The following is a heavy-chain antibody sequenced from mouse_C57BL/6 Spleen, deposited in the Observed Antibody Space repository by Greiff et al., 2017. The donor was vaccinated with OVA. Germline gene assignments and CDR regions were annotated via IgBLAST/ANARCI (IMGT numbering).Heavy chain of an antibody. Sequence: VQLQQSGPELVKPGASVKISCKASGYSFTSYYIHWVKQRPGQGLEWIGWIYPGSGNTKYNEKFKGKATLTADTSSSTAYMQLSSLTSEDSAVYYCARDYYSYCDYWGQGTTLTVSS. CDR1: GYSFTSYY. CDR3: ARDYYSYCDY. V-gene: IGHV1-66*01. CDR2: IYPGSGNT. D-gene: IGHD2-1*01. J-gene: IGHJ2*01.